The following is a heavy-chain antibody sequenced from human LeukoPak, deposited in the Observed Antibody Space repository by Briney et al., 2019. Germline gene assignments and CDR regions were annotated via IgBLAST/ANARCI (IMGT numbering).Heavy chain of an antibody. J-gene: IGHJ3*02. CDR3: ARTKLRYFDWSTRKDAFDI. D-gene: IGHD3-9*01. CDR2: INHSGST. Sequence: QPSETLSLTCAVYGGSFSGYYWSWIRQPPGKGLEWIGEINHSGSTNYNPSLKSRVTISVDTSKNQFSLKLSSVTAADTAVYYCARTKLRYFDWSTRKDAFDIWGQGTMVTVSS. CDR1: GGSFSGYY. V-gene: IGHV4-34*01.